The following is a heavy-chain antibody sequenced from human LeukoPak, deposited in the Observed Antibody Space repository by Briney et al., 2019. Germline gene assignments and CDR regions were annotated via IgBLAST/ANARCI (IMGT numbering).Heavy chain of an antibody. J-gene: IGHJ4*02. CDR2: IYYSGST. V-gene: IGHV4-39*02. CDR3: ARDAVVPASLLDY. D-gene: IGHD2-2*01. Sequence: PSETLSLTCTVSSGSVSNSNYYWGWIRQPPGKGLEWIGSIYYSGSTHYNPSLKSRVTISVDTSKNQFSLKLSSVTAADTAVYYCARDAVVPASLLDYWGQGTLVTVSS. CDR1: SGSVSNSNYY.